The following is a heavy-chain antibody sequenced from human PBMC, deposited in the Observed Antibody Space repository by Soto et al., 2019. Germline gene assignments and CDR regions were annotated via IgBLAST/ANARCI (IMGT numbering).Heavy chain of an antibody. V-gene: IGHV1-18*01. Sequence: ASVKVSCKASGYTFISYGISWVRQAPGQGLEWMGWTTAYNGNTIYAQKFQDRVTMTTDTSTTTVYMKLRSLRSDDTAVYYCTRIWYCSRTSWYVDIMDVWGQGTTVTVSS. CDR3: TRIWYCSRTSWYVDIMDV. CDR2: TTAYNGNT. D-gene: IGHD2-2*01. J-gene: IGHJ6*02. CDR1: GYTFISYG.